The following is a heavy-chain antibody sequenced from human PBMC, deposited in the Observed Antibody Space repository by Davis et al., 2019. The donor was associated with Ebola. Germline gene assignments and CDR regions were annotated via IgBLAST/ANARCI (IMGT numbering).Heavy chain of an antibody. CDR2: INHSGST. J-gene: IGHJ6*02. CDR1: GGSFSGYY. D-gene: IGHD6-13*01. Sequence: PSETLSLTCAVYGGSFSGYYWSWIRQPPGKGLEWIGEINHSGSTNYNPSLKSRVTISVDTSKNQFSLKLSSVTAADTAVYYCASRRAPWYGGMDVWGQGTTVTVSS. CDR3: ASRRAPWYGGMDV. V-gene: IGHV4-34*01.